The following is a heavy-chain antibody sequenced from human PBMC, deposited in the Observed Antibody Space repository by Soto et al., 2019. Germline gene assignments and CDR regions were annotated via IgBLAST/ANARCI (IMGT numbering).Heavy chain of an antibody. Sequence: GASVKVSCKAYGYDFTAYDINWVRQASGQGLEWMGWMNPINGATGTARRFQGRVSLSRNTATGTAYLELTSLRSDDTAVYYSGRAPSPRAPAGGTPYYYAMDVWGQGTTVTVSS. D-gene: IGHD6-13*01. J-gene: IGHJ6*02. CDR2: MNPINGAT. CDR1: GYDFTAYD. V-gene: IGHV1-8*02. CDR3: GRAPSPRAPAGGTPYYYAMDV.